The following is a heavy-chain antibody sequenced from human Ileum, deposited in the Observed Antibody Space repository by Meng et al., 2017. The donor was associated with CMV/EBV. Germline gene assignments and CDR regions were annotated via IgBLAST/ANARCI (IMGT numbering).Heavy chain of an antibody. V-gene: IGHV1-18*01. CDR2: ISGYNGKG. J-gene: IGHJ4*02. Sequence: ASVKVSCKTSGYTFSSYAINWVRQAPGQGLEWMGWISGYNGKGKYAQKFQDRFTMTTDTPTTTVYMELRSLRSDDTAVYFCARPSCSSTSCLGYWGQGTLVTVSS. D-gene: IGHD2-2*01. CDR3: ARPSCSSTSCLGY. CDR1: GYTFSSYA.